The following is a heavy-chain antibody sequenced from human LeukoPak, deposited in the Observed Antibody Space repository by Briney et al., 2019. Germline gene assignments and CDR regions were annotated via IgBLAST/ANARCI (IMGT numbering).Heavy chain of an antibody. V-gene: IGHV3-23*01. D-gene: IGHD3-22*01. CDR2: INNGGENT. CDR1: GFTFNTYG. CDR3: AIDPADYYETNSLDF. Sequence: GGSLRLSCAASGFTFNTYGMTWFRQAPGKGLEWVSTINNGGENTHYADSVKGRFTISRDNSKNTLYLQVNSLRAEDTALYYCAIDPADYYETNSLDFWGQGTPVTVSS. J-gene: IGHJ4*02.